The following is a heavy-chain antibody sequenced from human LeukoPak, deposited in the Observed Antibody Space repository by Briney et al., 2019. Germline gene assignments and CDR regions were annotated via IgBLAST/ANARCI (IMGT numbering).Heavy chain of an antibody. D-gene: IGHD4-17*01. V-gene: IGHV3-48*01. Sequence: GGSLRLSCAASGFTFNSYSVNWVRQAPGKGLEWVSYISSSSGTIYYADSVKGRFTISRDNAKNSLYLQMNSLRPEDTAVYYCARISDTVTTPFDYWGQGTLVTVSS. J-gene: IGHJ4*02. CDR3: ARISDTVTTPFDY. CDR1: GFTFNSYS. CDR2: ISSSSGTI.